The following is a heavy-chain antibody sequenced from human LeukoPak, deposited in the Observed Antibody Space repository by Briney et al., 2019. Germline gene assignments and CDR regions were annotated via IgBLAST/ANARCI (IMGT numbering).Heavy chain of an antibody. V-gene: IGHV1-8*03. CDR3: AIFISSAAEFDY. Sequence: ASVKVSCKASGYTFTSYDINWVRQAPGQGLEWMGWMNPNSGNTGYAQKFQGRVTITRNTSISTAYMELSSLRSEDTAVYYCAIFISSAAEFDYWGQGTLVTVSS. D-gene: IGHD6-13*01. CDR2: MNPNSGNT. J-gene: IGHJ4*02. CDR1: GYTFTSYD.